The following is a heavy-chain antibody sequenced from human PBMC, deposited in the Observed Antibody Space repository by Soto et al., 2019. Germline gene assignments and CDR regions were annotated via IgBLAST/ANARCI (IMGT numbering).Heavy chain of an antibody. CDR3: TSGYGALFDY. V-gene: IGHV4-59*08. CDR1: GGSISSYY. Sequence: SETLSLTCTVSGGSISSYYWSWIRQPPGKGLEWIGYIYYTGSTNSNPSLKSRVTISIDTSKNQFSLQLSSVTAADTAVYYCTSGYGALFDYWGQGTLVTVSS. J-gene: IGHJ4*02. D-gene: IGHD5-12*01. CDR2: IYYTGST.